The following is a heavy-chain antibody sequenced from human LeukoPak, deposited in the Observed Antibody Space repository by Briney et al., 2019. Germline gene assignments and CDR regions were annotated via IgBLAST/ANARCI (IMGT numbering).Heavy chain of an antibody. J-gene: IGHJ3*02. CDR3: ARENKLNAFDT. Sequence: PGSSLRFSSAGSAFTFSSFGMHWVRQAPGKGLEWVAVISYDGSNKYYADSVKGRFTISRDNSKNTLYLQMNSLRAEDTAVYYCARENKLNAFDTWGQGTMVTVSS. CDR2: ISYDGSNK. V-gene: IGHV3-30-3*01. CDR1: AFTFSSFG.